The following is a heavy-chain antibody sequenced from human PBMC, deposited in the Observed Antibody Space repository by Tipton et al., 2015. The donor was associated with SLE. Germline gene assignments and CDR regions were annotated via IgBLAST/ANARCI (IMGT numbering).Heavy chain of an antibody. J-gene: IGHJ4*02. CDR2: IYYSGTT. Sequence: TLSLTCSVSGGSISNYYWSWIRQPPGKELDWIGYIYYSGTTDSNPYFKSRVTLSIDTSKNQFSLKLGSVTAADTAVYYCARHSRFCTKTSCSYYFDSWGQGIQVTVSS. V-gene: IGHV4-59*08. CDR3: ARHSRFCTKTSCSYYFDS. D-gene: IGHD2-8*01. CDR1: GGSISNYY.